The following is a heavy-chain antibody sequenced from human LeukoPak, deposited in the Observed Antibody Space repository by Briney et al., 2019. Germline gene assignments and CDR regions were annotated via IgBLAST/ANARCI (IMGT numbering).Heavy chain of an antibody. CDR1: GFTFSNYA. J-gene: IGHJ4*02. CDR3: AKDVLRYFDCCFDY. V-gene: IGHV3-23*01. D-gene: IGHD3-9*01. Sequence: GRSLRLSCAASGFTFSNYAMSWVRQAPGKGLEWVSGFSGSDGNTYYADSVKGRFTISRDNSRNTLYLQMNTLRAEDTAVYYCAKDVLRYFDCCFDYWGQGTLVTVSS. CDR2: FSGSDGNT.